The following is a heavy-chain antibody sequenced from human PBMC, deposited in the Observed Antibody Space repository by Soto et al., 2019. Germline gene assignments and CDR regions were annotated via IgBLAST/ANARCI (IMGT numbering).Heavy chain of an antibody. J-gene: IGHJ4*02. V-gene: IGHV1-18*01. CDR1: GYTFTSYG. Sequence: QVQLVQSGAEVKKPGASVKVSCKASGYTFTSYGISWVRQAPGQGPEWMAWISPYNFNTNYAQKLQDRISMTTDTSTSTAYMELRSLRSDDTAVYYCARDHFVIDYYDNSGYLYYFDHWGQGTLVTVSS. D-gene: IGHD3-22*01. CDR2: ISPYNFNT. CDR3: ARDHFVIDYYDNSGYLYYFDH.